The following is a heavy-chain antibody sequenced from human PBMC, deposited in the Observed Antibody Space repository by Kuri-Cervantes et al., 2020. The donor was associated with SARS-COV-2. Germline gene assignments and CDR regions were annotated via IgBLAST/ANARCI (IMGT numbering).Heavy chain of an antibody. CDR3: AKGHIYTIFGVTPYYFDY. D-gene: IGHD3-3*01. CDR2: ISSSSSTI. V-gene: IGHV3-48*01. CDR1: GFTFSSYS. Sequence: GESLKISCAASGFTFSSYSMNWVRQAPGKGLEWVSYISSSSSTIYYADSVKGRFTISRDNAKNSLYLQMNSLRAEDTAVYYCAKGHIYTIFGVTPYYFDYWGQGTLVTVSS. J-gene: IGHJ4*02.